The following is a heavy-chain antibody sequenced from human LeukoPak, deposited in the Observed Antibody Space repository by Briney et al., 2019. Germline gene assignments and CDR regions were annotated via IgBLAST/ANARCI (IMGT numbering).Heavy chain of an antibody. Sequence: SETLSLTCSVAGASISSHYGGWIRQSPRKGLEWVGYIYRSVTTKYNPSLKSRVDISVDTSRSQFSVRLSSVTAADTAVYFCAIVDEYGRYHYWGQGTLVTVSS. CDR2: IYRSVTT. D-gene: IGHD4/OR15-4a*01. J-gene: IGHJ4*02. CDR3: AIVDEYGRYHY. CDR1: GASISSHY. V-gene: IGHV4-59*11.